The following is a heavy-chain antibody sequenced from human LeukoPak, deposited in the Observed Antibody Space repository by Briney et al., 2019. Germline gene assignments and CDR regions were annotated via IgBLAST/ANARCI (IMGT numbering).Heavy chain of an antibody. D-gene: IGHD1-26*01. CDR3: ARGWELRGGYYFDY. Sequence: AGGSLRLSCAASGFTFSSYGRHWVRQAPGKGLEWVAVISYDGSNKYYADSVKGRFTISRDNSKNTLYLQMNSLRAEDTAVYYCARGWELRGGYYFDYWGQGTLVTVSS. J-gene: IGHJ4*02. CDR1: GFTFSSYG. CDR2: ISYDGSNK. V-gene: IGHV3-30*03.